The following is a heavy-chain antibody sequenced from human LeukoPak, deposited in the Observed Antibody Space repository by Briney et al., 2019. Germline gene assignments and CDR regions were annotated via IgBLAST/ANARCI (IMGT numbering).Heavy chain of an antibody. CDR1: GYTFTTYG. CDR3: ARGKGPNQSKYRNMARCYMDV. J-gene: IGHJ6*03. CDR2: INVYNGNT. Sequence: GASVKVSCKASGYTFTTYGVTWVRQAPGQGLEWMGWINVYNGNTRSAQKLQGRVTMTTDTSTRTAYMELRSLRSDDTAVYYCARGKGPNQSKYRNMARCYMDVWGEGTTVTVSS. V-gene: IGHV1-18*01. D-gene: IGHD2/OR15-2a*01.